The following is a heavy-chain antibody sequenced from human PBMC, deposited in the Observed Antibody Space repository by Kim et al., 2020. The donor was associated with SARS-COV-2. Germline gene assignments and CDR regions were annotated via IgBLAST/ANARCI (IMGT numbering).Heavy chain of an antibody. CDR1: EITVSSIY. Sequence: GGSLRLSCAASEITVSSIYMSWVRQAPGKGLEWLSVLHSGGRTYYADSVKGRFTISRDNSRNTLYLQMNSLRAEDTAVYYCVGQKFQYDIGWYWWDYWGQGTLVTVSS. V-gene: IGHV3-66*04. CDR2: LHSGGRT. J-gene: IGHJ4*02. D-gene: IGHD2-8*02. CDR3: VGQKFQYDIGWYWWDY.